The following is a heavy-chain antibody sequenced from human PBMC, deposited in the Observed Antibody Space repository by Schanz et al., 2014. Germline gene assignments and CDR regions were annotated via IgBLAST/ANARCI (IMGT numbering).Heavy chain of an antibody. V-gene: IGHV1-69*02. Sequence: QVQLVQSGPEVKKPGSSVKVSCQAFGDTFSKYNIMWVRQVPGQGLEWLGRIMPLRGIGNNAWKFQDRLTITADKSMNITYMELSSLGTEDTAVYYCARGGYSSGWYDRDIAHFDYWGQGTLVTVSS. CDR1: GDTFSKYN. CDR2: IMPLRGIG. CDR3: ARGGYSSGWYDRDIAHFDY. J-gene: IGHJ4*02. D-gene: IGHD6-19*01.